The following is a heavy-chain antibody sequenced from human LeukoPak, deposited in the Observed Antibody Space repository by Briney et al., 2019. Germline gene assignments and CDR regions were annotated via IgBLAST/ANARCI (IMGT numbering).Heavy chain of an antibody. D-gene: IGHD3-10*01. V-gene: IGHV4-39*07. CDR2: IYHSGST. Sequence: PSETLSLTCTVSGGSISSSSYYWGWIRQPPGKGLEWIGSIYHSGSTNYNPSLKSRVTISVDKSKNQFSLKLSSVTAADTAVYYCARTMFGWFGELSDAFDIWGQGTMVTVSS. CDR1: GGSISSSSYY. CDR3: ARTMFGWFGELSDAFDI. J-gene: IGHJ3*02.